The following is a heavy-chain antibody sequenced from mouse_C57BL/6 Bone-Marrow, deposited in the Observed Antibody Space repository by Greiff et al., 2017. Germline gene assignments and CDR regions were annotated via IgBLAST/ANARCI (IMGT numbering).Heavy chain of an antibody. CDR2: INPYNGGT. Sequence: EVQLQQSGPVLVKPGASVKMSCKASGYTFTDYYMNWVKQSHGKSLEWIGVINPYNGGTSYNQKFKGKATLTVDKSSSTAYMELNSLTSEDSAVSYCARDRVFVSYWGQGTLVTVSA. CDR3: ARDRVFVSY. CDR1: GYTFTDYY. J-gene: IGHJ3*01. V-gene: IGHV1-19*01.